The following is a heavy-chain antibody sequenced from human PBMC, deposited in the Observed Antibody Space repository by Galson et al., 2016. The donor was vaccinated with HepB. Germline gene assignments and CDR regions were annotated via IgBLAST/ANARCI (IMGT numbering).Heavy chain of an antibody. V-gene: IGHV1-69*13. J-gene: IGHJ6*02. CDR3: AREQQLVLRTKYGMDV. CDR2: IIPIFGTA. D-gene: IGHD6-13*01. Sequence: SVKVSCKASGGTFSSFGISWVRQAPGQGLEWMGGIIPIFGTANYAQKFQGRVTITANASTSTAYMELSSLRSEDTAVYYCAREQQLVLRTKYGMDVWGQGTTVTVSS. CDR1: GGTFSSFG.